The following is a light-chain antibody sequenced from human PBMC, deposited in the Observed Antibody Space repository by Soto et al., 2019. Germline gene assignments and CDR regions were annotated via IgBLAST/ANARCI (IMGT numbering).Light chain of an antibody. J-gene: IGLJ2*01. CDR3: SSYGGNYNVV. Sequence: QSALTQPRSVSGSPGQSVTISCTGSSSDVGGYNRVSWYQQSPGTAPKLMIYEVNNRPSGVPDRFSGSKSGNTASLTISGLQAEDEASYYCSSYGGNYNVVFGGGTKVTVL. CDR1: SSDVGGYNR. V-gene: IGLV2-11*01. CDR2: EVN.